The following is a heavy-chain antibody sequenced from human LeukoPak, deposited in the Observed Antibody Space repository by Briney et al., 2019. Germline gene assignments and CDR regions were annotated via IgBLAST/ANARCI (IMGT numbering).Heavy chain of an antibody. D-gene: IGHD6-13*01. V-gene: IGHV1-18*01. CDR2: ISAYNGNT. CDR3: ARNSISSSWYRDYCYGMDV. CDR1: GYTFTSYG. J-gene: IGHJ6*02. Sequence: GASVKVSCKASGYTFTSYGISWVRQAPGQGLEWMGWISAYNGNTNYAQKLQGRVTMTTDTSTSTAYMELRSLRSDDTAVYYCARNSISSSWYRDYCYGMDVWGQGTTVTVSS.